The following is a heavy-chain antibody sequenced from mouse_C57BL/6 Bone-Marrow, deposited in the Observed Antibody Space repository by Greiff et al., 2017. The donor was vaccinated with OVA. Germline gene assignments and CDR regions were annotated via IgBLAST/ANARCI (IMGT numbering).Heavy chain of an antibody. CDR2: IWTGGGT. D-gene: IGHD1-1*01. CDR1: GFSLTSYA. Sequence: VQLQQSGPGLVAPSQSLSITCTVSGFSLTSYAISWVRQPPGKGLEWLGVIWTGGGTNYNSALKSRLSISKDNSKSQVFLKMNSLQTDDTARYYCARVTTVVEPHGMDYWGQGTSVTVSS. CDR3: ARVTTVVEPHGMDY. J-gene: IGHJ4*01. V-gene: IGHV2-9-1*01.